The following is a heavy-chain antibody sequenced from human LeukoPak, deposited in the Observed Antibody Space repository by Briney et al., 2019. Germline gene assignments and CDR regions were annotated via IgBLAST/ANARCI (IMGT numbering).Heavy chain of an antibody. V-gene: IGHV3-23*01. CDR1: GFTFSSYA. J-gene: IGHJ3*02. Sequence: PGGSLRLSCAASGFTFSSYAMSWVRQAPGKGLEWVSAISGSGGSTYYADSVKGRFTISRDNSKNTLYLQMNSLRAEDTAVYYCAKDRDWGSTRSLKLLSAFDIWGQGTMVTVSS. CDR3: AKDRDWGSTRSLKLLSAFDI. D-gene: IGHD7-27*01. CDR2: ISGSGGST.